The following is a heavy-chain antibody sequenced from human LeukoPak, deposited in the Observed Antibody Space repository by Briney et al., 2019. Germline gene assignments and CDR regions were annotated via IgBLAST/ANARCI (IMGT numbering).Heavy chain of an antibody. V-gene: IGHV1-2*02. CDR3: ARDGALDY. J-gene: IGHJ4*02. CDR2: VNPNSGGT. CDR1: GYTFTNYY. Sequence: ASVKVSCKASGYTFTNYYMNWLRQPPGQGLEWMGWVNPNSGGTNYAQKFQGRVTMTRDTSISTAYMDLSRLGSDDTAVYYCARDGALDYWGQGTLVTVSS. D-gene: IGHD3-16*01.